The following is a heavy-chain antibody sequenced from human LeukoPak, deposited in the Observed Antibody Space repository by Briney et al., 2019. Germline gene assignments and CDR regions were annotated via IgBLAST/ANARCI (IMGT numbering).Heavy chain of an antibody. CDR3: ARGPPIELSGPYYFDY. V-gene: IGHV1-18*01. D-gene: IGHD1-1*01. Sequence: ASVKVSCKASGGTFSSYAISWVRQAPGQGLEWMGWISAYNGNTNYAQKLQGRVTMTTDTSTSTAYMELRSLRSDDTAVYYCARGPPIELSGPYYFDYWGQGTLVTVSS. CDR2: ISAYNGNT. J-gene: IGHJ4*02. CDR1: GGTFSSYA.